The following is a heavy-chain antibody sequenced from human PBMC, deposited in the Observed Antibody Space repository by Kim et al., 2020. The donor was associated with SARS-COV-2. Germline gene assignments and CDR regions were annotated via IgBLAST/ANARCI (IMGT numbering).Heavy chain of an antibody. Sequence: ASVKVSCKASGYTFISYAMQWVRQAPGQRLEWMGWINAANGNTKYSQKFQGRVTITRDTSASTAYMELSSLRSEDTAIYYCAREGPHATYSEGFDPWGQG. CDR2: INAANGNT. CDR3: AREGPHATYSEGFDP. J-gene: IGHJ5*02. D-gene: IGHD6-13*01. CDR1: GYTFISYA. V-gene: IGHV1-3*01.